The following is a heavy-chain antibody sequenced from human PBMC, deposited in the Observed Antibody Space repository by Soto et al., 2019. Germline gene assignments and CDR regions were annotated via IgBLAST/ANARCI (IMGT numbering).Heavy chain of an antibody. CDR1: GYTFNRYA. J-gene: IGHJ5*02. D-gene: IGHD3-16*01. V-gene: IGHV1-3*04. Sequence: QVQLVQSGAEVKKPGASVNLSCKTSGYTFNRYAVQWVRQAPGQTFEWLGWIHTGDGDTKYSQKFRDRLTNTRDTCTTTAYMELSNLRSEDTAISYCARVPRYTSDVVQVPAVMFDDWFVPWGQGTLVTVSS. CDR3: ARVPRYTSDVVQVPAVMFDDWFVP. CDR2: IHTGDGDT.